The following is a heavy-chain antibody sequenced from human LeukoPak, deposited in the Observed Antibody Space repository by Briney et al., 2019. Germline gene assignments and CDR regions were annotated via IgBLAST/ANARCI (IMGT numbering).Heavy chain of an antibody. CDR3: ARLGLRVAGPDFDY. J-gene: IGHJ4*02. CDR1: GYTLTELS. D-gene: IGHD6-19*01. Sequence: GASVKVSCKVSGYTLTELSMHWVRQAPGKGLEWMGGFDPEDGETIYAQKFQGRVTMTEDTSTDTAYMELRSLRSDDTAVYYCARLGLRVAGPDFDYWGQGALVTVSS. V-gene: IGHV1-24*01. CDR2: FDPEDGET.